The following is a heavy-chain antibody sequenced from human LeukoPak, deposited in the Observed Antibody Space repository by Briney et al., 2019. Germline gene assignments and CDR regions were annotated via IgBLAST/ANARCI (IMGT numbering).Heavy chain of an antibody. Sequence: PGGSLTLSCAASGFTFSSYEMNWVRQAPGKGLEWVSYISSSGSTIYYADSVKGRFTISRDNAKNSLYLQMNSLRAEDTAFYYCARAAIAAAGGIDYWGQGTLVTVSS. D-gene: IGHD6-13*01. V-gene: IGHV3-48*03. CDR1: GFTFSSYE. CDR3: ARAAIAAAGGIDY. J-gene: IGHJ4*02. CDR2: ISSSGSTI.